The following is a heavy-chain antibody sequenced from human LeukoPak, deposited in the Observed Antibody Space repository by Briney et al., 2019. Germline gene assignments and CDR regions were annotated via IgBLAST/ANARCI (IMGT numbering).Heavy chain of an antibody. V-gene: IGHV3-23*01. D-gene: IGHD3-3*01. CDR1: GFTFSSYA. J-gene: IGHJ4*02. CDR3: AKDRIWSGYSKYYFDC. CDR2: ISGSDGST. Sequence: GGSLRLSCAGSGFTFSSYAMNWVRQAPGKGLEWASGISGSDGSTYYADSVKGRFTISRDNSKNTLYLQMNSLRAEDAAIYYCAKDRIWSGYSKYYFDCWGQGTLVTVSS.